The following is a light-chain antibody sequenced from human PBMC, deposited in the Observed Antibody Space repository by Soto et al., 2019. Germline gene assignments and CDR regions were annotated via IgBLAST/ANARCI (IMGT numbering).Light chain of an antibody. CDR3: QKYSSVPV. Sequence: TSLSASVGDRVTITCRASQDIRNFVAWYQQKPGKAPKLLIYAATTLQSGVPSRFSGSGSGTDFTLTINSLQPEDVATYSCQKYSSVPVFGPGTKVEIK. V-gene: IGKV1-27*01. CDR1: QDIRNF. CDR2: AAT. J-gene: IGKJ3*01.